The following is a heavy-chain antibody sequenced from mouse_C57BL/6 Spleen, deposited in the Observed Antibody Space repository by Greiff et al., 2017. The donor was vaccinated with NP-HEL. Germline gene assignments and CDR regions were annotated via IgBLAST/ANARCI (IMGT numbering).Heavy chain of an antibody. Sequence: EVQLQQSGPGLVKPSQTVFLTCTVTGISITTGNYRWSWIRPFPGNKLEWIGYIYYSGTITYNPSLTSRTTITRDTPKNQFFLEMNSLTAEDTATYYCAREYGNYGYFDYWGQGTTLTVAS. J-gene: IGHJ2*01. CDR3: AREYGNYGYFDY. CDR2: IYYSGTI. D-gene: IGHD2-1*01. CDR1: GISITTGNYR. V-gene: IGHV3-5*01.